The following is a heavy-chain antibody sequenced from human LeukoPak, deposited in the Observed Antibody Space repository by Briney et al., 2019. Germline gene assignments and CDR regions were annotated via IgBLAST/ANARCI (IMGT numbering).Heavy chain of an antibody. Sequence: SETLSLTCAVSGGSISSSNSYWDWIRQPPGKGLEWIGSISYSGSTYYIPSLKSRVIISIDTSKNQISLKLTSLTAADTAVYYCARRPFNPVGGLDYWGQGTLVTVSS. CDR3: ARRPFNPVGGLDY. CDR2: ISYSGST. CDR1: GGSISSSNSY. V-gene: IGHV4-39*01. D-gene: IGHD1-26*01. J-gene: IGHJ4*02.